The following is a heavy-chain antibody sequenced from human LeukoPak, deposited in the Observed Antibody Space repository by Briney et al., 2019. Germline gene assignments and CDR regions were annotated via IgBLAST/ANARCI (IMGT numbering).Heavy chain of an antibody. CDR2: IYPGDSDT. D-gene: IGHD3-22*01. V-gene: IGHV5-51*01. J-gene: IGHJ4*02. CDR3: ARRDYYDSSGPHLDY. Sequence: GGFLKILWKGSGFRFTSFWIGWVGQMAGKGLEWMGIIYPGDSDTRYSPSFQGQVTISADKSISTAYLQWSSLKASDTAMYYCARRDYYDSSGPHLDYWGQGTLVTVSS. CDR1: GFRFTSFW.